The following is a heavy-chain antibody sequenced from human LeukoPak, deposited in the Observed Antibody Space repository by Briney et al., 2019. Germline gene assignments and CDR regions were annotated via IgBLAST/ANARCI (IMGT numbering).Heavy chain of an antibody. D-gene: IGHD4-17*01. V-gene: IGHV3-30*02. Sequence: PGGSLRLSCAASGFTFSSYGMHWVRQAPGKGLEWVAVIWYDGSNKYYADSVKGRFTISRDNSKNTLYLQMNSLRAEDTAVYYCAKDGGLRSPNWFDPWGQGTLVTVSS. J-gene: IGHJ5*02. CDR1: GFTFSSYG. CDR3: AKDGGLRSPNWFDP. CDR2: IWYDGSNK.